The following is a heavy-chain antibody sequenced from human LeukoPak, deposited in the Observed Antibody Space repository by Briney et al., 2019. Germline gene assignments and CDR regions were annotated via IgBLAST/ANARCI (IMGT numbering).Heavy chain of an antibody. D-gene: IGHD6-13*01. CDR3: ARQYGPGYSSTWYFDY. J-gene: IGHJ4*02. CDR2: IYDSGNT. CDR1: GGSISSSAYS. Sequence: SETLSLTCTVSGGSISSSAYSWGWIRQPPRKGLDWVGNIYDSGNTYYNPDLKSRVTISVDTSKNQFSLKLNSVTAADTAVYYCARQYGPGYSSTWYFDYWGLGTLVTVSS. V-gene: IGHV4-39*01.